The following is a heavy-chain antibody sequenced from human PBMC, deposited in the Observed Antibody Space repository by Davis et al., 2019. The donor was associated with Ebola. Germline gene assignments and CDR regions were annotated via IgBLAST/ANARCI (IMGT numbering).Heavy chain of an antibody. CDR1: GYTFTTYG. CDR2: ISANNGLT. V-gene: IGHV1-18*04. CDR3: ARGHNYAHEY. D-gene: IGHD4-11*01. J-gene: IGHJ4*02. Sequence: APVKVSCKASGYTFTTYGITWVRHAPGQGLEWVGLISANNGLTNYVQKLQGRVTMTTDTSTSTAYMELRRLRSDDTADYYCARGHNYAHEYWGQGTLVTVSS.